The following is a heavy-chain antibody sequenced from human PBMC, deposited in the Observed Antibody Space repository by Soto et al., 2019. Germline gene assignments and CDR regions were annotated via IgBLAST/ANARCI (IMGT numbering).Heavy chain of an antibody. J-gene: IGHJ5*02. CDR2: ISSSSSTI. CDR3: AREAAAGYLNWFDP. Sequence: EVQLVESGGGLVQPGGSLRLSCAASGFTFSSYSMNWVRQAPGKGLEWVSYISSSSSTIYYADSVKGRFTISRDNAKNSLYLQMNSLRDEDTAVYYFAREAAAGYLNWFDPWGQGTLVTVSS. D-gene: IGHD6-13*01. CDR1: GFTFSSYS. V-gene: IGHV3-48*02.